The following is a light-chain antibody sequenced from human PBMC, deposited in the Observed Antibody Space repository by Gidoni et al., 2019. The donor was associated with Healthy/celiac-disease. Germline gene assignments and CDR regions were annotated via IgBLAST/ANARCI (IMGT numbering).Light chain of an antibody. CDR2: DAS. CDR1: QSVSSY. V-gene: IGKV3-11*01. J-gene: IGKJ4*01. CDR3: QQRSNWPPS. Sequence: EIVLPQSPATLSLSPGERATLSCRARQSVSSYLAWYQQKPGQAPRLLIYDASNRATGIPARFSGSGSGTDFTRTISSLEPEDFAVYYCQQRSNWPPSFGGGTKVEIK.